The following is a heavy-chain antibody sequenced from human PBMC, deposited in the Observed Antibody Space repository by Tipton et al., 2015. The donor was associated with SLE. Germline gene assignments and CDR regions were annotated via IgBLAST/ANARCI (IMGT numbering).Heavy chain of an antibody. CDR1: GGSISSYY. J-gene: IGHJ4*02. CDR3: ARPRIVGATSPFDY. Sequence: TLSLTCTVSGGSISSYYWSWIRQPPGKGLEWIGYIYYSGSTNYNPSVKSRVTISVDTSKNQFSLKLSSVTAADPAVYYCARPRIVGATSPFDYWGQGTLVTVSS. CDR2: IYYSGST. D-gene: IGHD1-26*01. V-gene: IGHV4-59*08.